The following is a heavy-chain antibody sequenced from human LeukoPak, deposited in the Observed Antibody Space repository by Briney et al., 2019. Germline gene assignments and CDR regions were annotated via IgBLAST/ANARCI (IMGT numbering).Heavy chain of an antibody. J-gene: IGHJ4*02. CDR1: GYSFTSHD. D-gene: IGHD6-13*01. V-gene: IGHV1-8*01. CDR2: MNPNSVNT. CDR3: ASALKRGSAGTLIDH. Sequence: ASVKVCCKASGYSFTSHDINWVRQATGQGLEWMGWMNPNSVNTGYAQKFQDRVTMTRNTSISTAYLELSSLGSEDTAMYYCASALKRGSAGTLIDHWGQGTLVTVSS.